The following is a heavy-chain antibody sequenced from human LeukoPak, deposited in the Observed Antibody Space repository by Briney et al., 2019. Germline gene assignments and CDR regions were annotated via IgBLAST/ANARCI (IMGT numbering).Heavy chain of an antibody. CDR1: GYTFTSYY. CDR2: MSPISGNT. J-gene: IGHJ4*02. V-gene: IGHV1-8*02. D-gene: IGHD2-2*01. Sequence: ASVKVSCKASGYTFTSYYMHWVRQATGQGLEWMGWMSPISGNTGYAQKFQGRLTMTRNTAINTAYMELSGLRSEDTAVYYCARESGDILVVPYYWGQGTLVTVSS. CDR3: ARESGDILVVPYY.